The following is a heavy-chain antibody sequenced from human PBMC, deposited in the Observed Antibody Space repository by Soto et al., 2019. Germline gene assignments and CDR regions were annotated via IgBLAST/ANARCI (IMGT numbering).Heavy chain of an antibody. V-gene: IGHV3-7*05. J-gene: IGHJ6*02. CDR1: GFTFSSYW. D-gene: IGHD3-10*01. Sequence: EVQLVESGGGLVQPGGSLRLSCAASGFTFSSYWMSWVRQAPGKGLEWVANIKQDGSEKYYVDSVKGRFTISRDNAKHSLYLQMNRLRAEDTAVYYCARDADYYGSGSYYYYYYYYGMDVWGQGTTVTVSS. CDR3: ARDADYYGSGSYYYYYYYYGMDV. CDR2: IKQDGSEK.